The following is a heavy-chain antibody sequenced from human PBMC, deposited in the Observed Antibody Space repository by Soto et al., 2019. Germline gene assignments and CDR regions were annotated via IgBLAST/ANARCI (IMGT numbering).Heavy chain of an antibody. CDR2: IHPSGGGS. J-gene: IGHJ4*02. CDR3: ARGGHIAVVTASFDY. V-gene: IGHV1-46*02. Sequence: ASVKVSYKPSGYALNTYYLHWVREAPGQGLKWMGIIHPSGGGSTYAQKFLGRVTMTRDTSTSTVFMELSSLRSADTAVYYCARGGHIAVVTASFDYWGQGTLVTVSS. CDR1: GYALNTYY. D-gene: IGHD2-21*02.